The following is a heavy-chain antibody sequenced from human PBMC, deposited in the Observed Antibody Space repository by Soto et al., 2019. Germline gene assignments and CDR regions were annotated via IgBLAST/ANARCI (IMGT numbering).Heavy chain of an antibody. CDR2: IYYSGST. D-gene: IGHD3-22*01. CDR1: GGSISSYY. CDR3: ARNPPVGYYYDSSGGARMDV. J-gene: IGHJ6*02. V-gene: IGHV4-59*12. Sequence: SETLSLTCTVSGGSISSYYWSWIRQPPGKGLEWIGYIYYSGSTNYNPSLKSRVTISVDTSKNQFSLKLSSVTAADTAVYYCARNPPVGYYYDSSGGARMDVWGQGTTVTVSS.